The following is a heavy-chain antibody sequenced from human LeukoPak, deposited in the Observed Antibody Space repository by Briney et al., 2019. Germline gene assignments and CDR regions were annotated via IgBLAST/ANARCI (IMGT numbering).Heavy chain of an antibody. D-gene: IGHD3-22*01. J-gene: IGHJ5*02. CDR1: GGSISSYY. CDR2: IYYSGST. CDR3: ARIKKGYDSSGYYHSANWFDP. Sequence: SETLSLTCTVSGGSISSYYWSWIRQPPGKGLEWIGYIYYSGSTNYNPSLKSRVTISVDTSKIQFSLKLSSVTAADTAVYYCARIKKGYDSSGYYHSANWFDPWGQGTLVTVSS. V-gene: IGHV4-59*01.